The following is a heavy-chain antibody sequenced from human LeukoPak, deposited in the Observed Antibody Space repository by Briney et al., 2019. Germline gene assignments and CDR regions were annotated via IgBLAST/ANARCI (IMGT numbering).Heavy chain of an antibody. CDR1: GGSLSSYY. V-gene: IGHV4-59*01. CDR3: AFERLGRVDY. CDR2: IYYSGST. Sequence: SETLSLTCTVSGGSLSSYYWSWIRQPPGKGLEWIGYIYYSGSTNYNPSLKSRVTISVDTSKNQFSLKLSSVTAADKAVYYCAFERLGRVDYWGQGTLVTVSS. J-gene: IGHJ4*02. D-gene: IGHD1-1*01.